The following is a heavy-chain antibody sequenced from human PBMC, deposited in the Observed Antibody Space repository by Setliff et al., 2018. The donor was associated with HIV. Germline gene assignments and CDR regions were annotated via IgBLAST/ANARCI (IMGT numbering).Heavy chain of an antibody. V-gene: IGHV3-23*01. CDR2: ISASGGNT. CDR1: GFTFRNYY. J-gene: IGHJ3*02. Sequence: GALRLSCAASGFTFRNYYMSWIRQTPGKGLEWVSGISASGGNTYHADSVKGRFTISRDNSKNTLYLQMNSLRAEDTAVYYCAKDVAPSIWGQGTMVTV. CDR3: AKDVAPSI. D-gene: IGHD2-15*01.